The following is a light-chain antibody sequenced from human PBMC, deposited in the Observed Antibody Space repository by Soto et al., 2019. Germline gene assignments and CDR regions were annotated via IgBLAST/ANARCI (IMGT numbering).Light chain of an antibody. J-gene: IGLJ3*02. CDR2: RNN. CDR1: SSNIGSNY. V-gene: IGLV1-47*01. CDR3: AAWDDSLRGV. Sequence: QLVLTQPPSASGTPGQRVTISCSGSSSNIGSNYVYWYHQLPGTAPKLVIYRNNQRPSGVPDRISGSKSGTSASLAISGLRSEDEADYYCAAWDDSLRGVFGGGTKLTVL.